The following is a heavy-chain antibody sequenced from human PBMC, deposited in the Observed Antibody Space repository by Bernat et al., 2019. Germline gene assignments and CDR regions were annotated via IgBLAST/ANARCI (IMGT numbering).Heavy chain of an antibody. CDR1: GGTFSSYT. J-gene: IGHJ4*02. V-gene: IGHV1-69*02. D-gene: IGHD5-18*01. Sequence: QVQLVQSGAEVKKPGSSVKVSCKASGGTFSSYTISWVRQAPGQGLEWMGRIIPTLGIANYAQKFQGRVTITADKSTSTAYMELSSLRSEDTAVYYCAILDTAMVKGFDYWGQGTLVTVSS. CDR2: IIPTLGIA. CDR3: AILDTAMVKGFDY.